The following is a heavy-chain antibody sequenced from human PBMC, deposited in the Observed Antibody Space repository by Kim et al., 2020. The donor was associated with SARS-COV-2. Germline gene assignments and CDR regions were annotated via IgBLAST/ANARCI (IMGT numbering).Heavy chain of an antibody. Sequence: SQTLSLTCAISGDSVSSNSATWNWIRQSPSRGLEWLGRTYYRSKWSNDYAAFVKSRITINPDTSKNQFSLQLNSVTPEDTALYYCARGKSLVRGVTPNFHYSGQGTRLTVSS. CDR1: GDSVSSNSAT. CDR3: ARGKSLVRGVTPNFHY. V-gene: IGHV6-1*01. J-gene: IGHJ4*02. D-gene: IGHD3-10*01. CDR2: TYYRSKWSN.